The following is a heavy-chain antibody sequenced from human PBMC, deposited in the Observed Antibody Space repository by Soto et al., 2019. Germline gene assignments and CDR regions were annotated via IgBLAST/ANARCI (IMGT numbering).Heavy chain of an antibody. J-gene: IGHJ4*02. CDR2: IRSEAYGGTT. CDR3: TRYYYESSGYYVY. Sequence: GGSLRLSCTGSGFNFGNYALSWVRQAPGKGPEWVGFIRSEAYGGTTDYAASVKGRFIISRDDSKSIAYLEINSPQTDDTAVYYCTRYYYESSGYYVYWGQGTLVTVSS. D-gene: IGHD3-22*01. CDR1: GFNFGNYA. V-gene: IGHV3-49*04.